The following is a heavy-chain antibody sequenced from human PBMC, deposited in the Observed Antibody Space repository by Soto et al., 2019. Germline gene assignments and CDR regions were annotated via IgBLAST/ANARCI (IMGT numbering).Heavy chain of an antibody. D-gene: IGHD1-1*01. Sequence: SHTLSLTCAISGDRVSESSVSWNWISQFPSRGLEWLGRTHYGSKWCYAYAESVRSRIPIRADTSKNQFSLHLTSMTAEDTAVYYCARDGNWRLDYWGQGALVTVSS. CDR2: THYGSKWCY. CDR1: GDRVSESSVS. V-gene: IGHV6-1*01. J-gene: IGHJ4*02. CDR3: ARDGNWRLDY.